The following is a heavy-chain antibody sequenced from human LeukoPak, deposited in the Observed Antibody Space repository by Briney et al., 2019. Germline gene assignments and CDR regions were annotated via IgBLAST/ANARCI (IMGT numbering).Heavy chain of an antibody. Sequence: GGSLRLSCAASGFTFSSYGMHWVRQAPGKGLEWVAVIWYDGSNKYYADSVKGRFTISRDNAKNSLYLQMNSLRAEDTVVYYCARDYAEYTYYYDSSGQGFDYWGQGTLVTVSS. V-gene: IGHV3-33*01. CDR2: IWYDGSNK. J-gene: IGHJ4*02. D-gene: IGHD3-22*01. CDR3: ARDYAEYTYYYDSSGQGFDY. CDR1: GFTFSSYG.